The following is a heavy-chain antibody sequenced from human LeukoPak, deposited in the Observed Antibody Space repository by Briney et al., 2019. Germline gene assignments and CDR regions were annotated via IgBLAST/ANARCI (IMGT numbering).Heavy chain of an antibody. D-gene: IGHD3-3*01. CDR1: GGSISSYY. CDR3: ARADPYITIFGVVNYYYYMDV. CDR2: IYYSGST. V-gene: IGHV4-59*01. J-gene: IGHJ6*03. Sequence: PSETLSLTCTVSGGSISSYYWSWIRQSPGKGLECIGYIYYSGSTNYNPSLKSRVTISVDTSKNQFSLKLSSVTAADTAVYYCARADPYITIFGVVNYYYYMDVWGKGTTVTVSS.